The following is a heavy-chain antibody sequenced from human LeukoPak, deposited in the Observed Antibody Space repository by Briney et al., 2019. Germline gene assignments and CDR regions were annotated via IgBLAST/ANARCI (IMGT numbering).Heavy chain of an antibody. Sequence: KLGGSLRLSCAASGFTFSSYSMNWVRQAPGKGLEWVSSISSSSYIYYADSVKGRFTISRDNAKNSLYLQMNSLRAEDTAVYYCARDRASIAVAGTFWFDPWGQGTLVTVSS. D-gene: IGHD6-19*01. J-gene: IGHJ5*02. CDR2: ISSSSYI. V-gene: IGHV3-21*01. CDR3: ARDRASIAVAGTFWFDP. CDR1: GFTFSSYS.